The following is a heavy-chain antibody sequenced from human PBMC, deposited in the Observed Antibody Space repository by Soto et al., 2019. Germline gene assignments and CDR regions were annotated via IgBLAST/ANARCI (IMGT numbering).Heavy chain of an antibody. CDR2: TYYRSKWNN. V-gene: IGHV6-1*01. CDR1: GDSFSSNIAP. Sequence: QVQLQQSGPGLVKPSQTLSLTCAISGDSFSSNIAPWTWIRQSPSRGLEWLGRTYYRSKWNNDYAVSVKSQITINPDTSKHQCPLQLNAVTPEDPAVYYRARAYCTGGSCWAWSKWFDPWGQGTLVTVSS. J-gene: IGHJ5*02. D-gene: IGHD2-15*01. CDR3: ARAYCTGGSCWAWSKWFDP.